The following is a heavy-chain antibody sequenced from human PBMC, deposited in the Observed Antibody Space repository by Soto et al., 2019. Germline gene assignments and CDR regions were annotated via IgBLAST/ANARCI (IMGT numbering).Heavy chain of an antibody. D-gene: IGHD3-3*01. CDR1: GLPFSSHA. Sequence: PGGSLRLSCAASGLPFSSHAMSWVRQAPGRGLEWVSAISDSGGSTYYADSVKGRFTISRDDSKNTLFLQMNSLRAEDTAVYFCANGPTIFGVVISPSFYYGLDVWGQGTTVTVSS. CDR3: ANGPTIFGVVISPSFYYGLDV. J-gene: IGHJ6*02. CDR2: ISDSGGST. V-gene: IGHV3-23*01.